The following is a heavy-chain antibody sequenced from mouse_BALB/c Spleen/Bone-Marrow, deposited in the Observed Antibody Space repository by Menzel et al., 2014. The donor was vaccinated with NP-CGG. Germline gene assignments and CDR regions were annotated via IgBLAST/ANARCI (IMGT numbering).Heavy chain of an antibody. CDR1: GFTFSSFG. Sequence: EVMLVESGGGLVQPGGSRKLSCAASGFTFSSFGMHWVRQAPEKGLEWVAYISSGSSTIYYADTVMGRFTISRDNPKNTLFLQMSSLRTEDTAMYYCARSGSSSGYFGCWGQGSSLTDSS. CDR3: ARSGSSSGYFGC. D-gene: IGHD1-1*01. CDR2: ISSGSSTI. V-gene: IGHV5-17*02. J-gene: IGHJ2*02.